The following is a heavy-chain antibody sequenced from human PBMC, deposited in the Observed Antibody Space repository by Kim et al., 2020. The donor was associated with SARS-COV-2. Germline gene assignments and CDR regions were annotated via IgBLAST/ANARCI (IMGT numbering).Heavy chain of an antibody. CDR1: GFIFTNAW. CDR2: IKTKSNGETT. J-gene: IGHJ4*02. V-gene: IGHV3-15*01. D-gene: IGHD2-2*01. Sequence: GGSLRLSCATSGFIFTNAWMSWVRQVPGKGLEWVGRIKTKSNGETTDYAAPGKDSFTIASDESKNTVFLKMNSLKTADTAVYYYTVRGYCSSTTYCPNNLWGKETLVTVSS. CDR3: TVRGYCSSTTYCPNNL.